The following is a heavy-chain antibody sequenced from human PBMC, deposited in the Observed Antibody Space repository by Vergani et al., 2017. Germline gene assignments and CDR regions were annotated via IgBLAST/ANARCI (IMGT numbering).Heavy chain of an antibody. D-gene: IGHD2-15*01. J-gene: IGHJ4*02. CDR3: ASKRGACRAASCHSYDF. CDR2: MDYSGST. Sequence: QVQLQESGPGLVKPSETLSLTCTVSGDSVISTDYHWGWIRQPPGKGLEWIGSMDYSGSTSYNPSLESRISISFETPKNQFSLRLTSVTAADTAVYYCASKRGACRAASCHSYDFWGPGTLVGVSS. V-gene: IGHV4-39*01. CDR1: GDSVISTDYH.